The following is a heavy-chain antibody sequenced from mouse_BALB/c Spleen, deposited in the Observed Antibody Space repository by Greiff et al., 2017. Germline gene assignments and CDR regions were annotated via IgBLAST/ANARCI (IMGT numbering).Heavy chain of an antibody. CDR3: AEGTGTFDY. J-gene: IGHJ2*01. D-gene: IGHD4-1*01. CDR2: IYPGDGDT. V-gene: IGHV1-87*01. CDR1: GYTFTSYW. Sequence: QVQLQQSGAELARPGASVKLSCKASGYTFTSYWMQWVKQRPGQGLEWIGAIYPGDGDTRYTQKFKGKATLTADKSSSTAYMQLSSLASEDSAVYYCAEGTGTFDYWGQGTTLTVSS.